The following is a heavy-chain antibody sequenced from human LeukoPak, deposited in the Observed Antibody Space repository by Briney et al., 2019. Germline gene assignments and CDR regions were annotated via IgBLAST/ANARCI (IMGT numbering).Heavy chain of an antibody. CDR2: INPNSGGT. D-gene: IGHD2-21*01. V-gene: IGHV1-2*02. J-gene: IGHJ4*02. CDR3: AKDSALGGEDS. Sequence: ASVKVSCKSSEYTFTGYYMHWVRQAPGQGLEWMGWINPNSGGTNYAQKVQGRVTMTRDTSISRAYMVVIRLTPDDTAVYYCAKDSALGGEDSWGQGTLVTVSS. CDR1: EYTFTGYY.